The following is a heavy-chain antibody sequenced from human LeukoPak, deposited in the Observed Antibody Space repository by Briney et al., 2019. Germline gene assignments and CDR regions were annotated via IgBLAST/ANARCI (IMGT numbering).Heavy chain of an antibody. J-gene: IGHJ4*02. CDR1: GYTFTGYY. V-gene: IGHV1-2*02. CDR3: ARGKSINYSGQDY. Sequence: ASVKVSCKASGYTFTGYYMHWVRQAPGHGLEWMGWINPDSDGTNYAQKFQGRVTMTRDTSISTAYMDLSRLRSDDTAVYYCARGKSINYSGQDYWGQGTLVTVSS. CDR2: INPDSDGT. D-gene: IGHD3-10*01.